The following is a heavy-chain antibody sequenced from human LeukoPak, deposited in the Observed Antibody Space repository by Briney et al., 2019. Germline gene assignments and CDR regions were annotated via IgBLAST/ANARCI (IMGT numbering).Heavy chain of an antibody. CDR1: GGTFSSYA. CDR2: IIPIFDTA. D-gene: IGHD3-22*01. Sequence: ASVKVSXKASGGTFSSYAISWVRQAPGQGLEWMGGIIPIFDTANYAQKFHGRVTITADESTSTAYMELSSLRSEDTAVYYCARDYPDYYDSSGYYGAFFDYWGQGTLVTVSS. CDR3: ARDYPDYYDSSGYYGAFFDY. V-gene: IGHV1-69*13. J-gene: IGHJ4*02.